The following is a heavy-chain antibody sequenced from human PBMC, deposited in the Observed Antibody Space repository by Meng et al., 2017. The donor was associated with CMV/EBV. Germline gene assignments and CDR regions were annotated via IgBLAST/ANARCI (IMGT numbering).Heavy chain of an antibody. Sequence: QVLLQESGPGLVKPSQTLSLTCTVSGGSISSGDYYWSWIRQPPGKGLEWIGYIYYSGSTYYNPSLKSRVTISVDTSKNQFSLKLSSVTAADTAVYYCARVTSRVAGAFDYWGQGTLVTVSS. D-gene: IGHD1-14*01. CDR2: IYYSGST. CDR1: GGSISSGDYY. J-gene: IGHJ4*02. V-gene: IGHV4-30-4*08. CDR3: ARVTSRVAGAFDY.